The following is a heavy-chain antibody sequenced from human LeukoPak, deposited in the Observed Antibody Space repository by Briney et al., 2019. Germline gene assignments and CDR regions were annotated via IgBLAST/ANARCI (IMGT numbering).Heavy chain of an antibody. J-gene: IGHJ4*02. CDR1: GFTVSDNY. V-gene: IGHV3-53*01. D-gene: IGHD3-16*02. CDR2: FYVGGNT. Sequence: GGSLRLSCTVSGFTVSDNYMCWVRQAPGKGLEWVSAFYVGGNTFYADSVKGRFTISRDNSKNTLYLQLNSLRAEDTAVYFYARGFGGSYRYLDYWGQGTLVTVSS. CDR3: ARGFGGSYRYLDY.